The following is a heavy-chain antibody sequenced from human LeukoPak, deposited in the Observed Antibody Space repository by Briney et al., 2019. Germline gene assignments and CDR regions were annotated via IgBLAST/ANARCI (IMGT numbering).Heavy chain of an antibody. Sequence: PSETLSLTCTVSGGSISTHYWSWMPQSPGKAMVWIGYIYGWWGTNYNRSLESRVTISLDSSKNQFSLKVKSMTYADAAVYFCARFATSLGWFDPWGQGTLVTVSS. V-gene: IGHV4-59*11. CDR2: IYGWWGT. CDR1: GGSISTHY. J-gene: IGHJ5*02. CDR3: ARFATSLGWFDP.